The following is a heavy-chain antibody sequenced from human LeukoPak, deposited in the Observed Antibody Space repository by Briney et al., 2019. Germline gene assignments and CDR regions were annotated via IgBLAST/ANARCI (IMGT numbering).Heavy chain of an antibody. CDR3: AKATSSGWYGVGYYFDY. J-gene: IGHJ4*02. Sequence: GGSLRLSCAASGFTFSDYAMTWVRQAPGKGLEWVATISGSGVMTYYADSVKGRFTVSGDNSKNTLYLQMNSLRAEDTAVYYCAKATSSGWYGVGYYFDYWGQGTLVTVSS. V-gene: IGHV3-23*01. D-gene: IGHD6-19*01. CDR1: GFTFSDYA. CDR2: ISGSGVMT.